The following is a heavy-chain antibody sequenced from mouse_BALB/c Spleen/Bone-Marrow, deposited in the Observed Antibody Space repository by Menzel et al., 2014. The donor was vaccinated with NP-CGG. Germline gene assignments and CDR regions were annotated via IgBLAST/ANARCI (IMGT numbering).Heavy chain of an antibody. CDR1: GYTSTGYN. J-gene: IGHJ3*01. CDR2: IYPYNGGT. V-gene: IGHV1S29*02. CDR3: ARRLITTAAWFAY. Sequence: VQLKESGPELVKPGASVKISCKASGYTSTGYNMHWVQQSHGKSLEWIGYIYPYNGGTGYNQEFKSKATLTIDNSSSTAYMELRSLTSEDSAVYYCARRLITTAAWFAYWGQGTLVTVSA. D-gene: IGHD1-2*01.